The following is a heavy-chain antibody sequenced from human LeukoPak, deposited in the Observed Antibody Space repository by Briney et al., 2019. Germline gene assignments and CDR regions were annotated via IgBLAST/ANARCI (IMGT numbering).Heavy chain of an antibody. J-gene: IGHJ6*02. D-gene: IGHD1-26*01. Sequence: PGGSLRLSCAASGFTFSSYAMSWVRQAPGKGLEWVSAISGSGGSTYYADSVKGQFTISRDNSKNTLYLQMNSLRAEDTAVYYCAKVRGSGSSYYYYGMDVWGQGTTVTVSS. CDR1: GFTFSSYA. CDR3: AKVRGSGSSYYYYGMDV. CDR2: ISGSGGST. V-gene: IGHV3-23*01.